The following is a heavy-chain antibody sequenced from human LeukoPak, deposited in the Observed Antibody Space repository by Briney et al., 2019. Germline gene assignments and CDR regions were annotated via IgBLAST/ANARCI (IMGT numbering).Heavy chain of an antibody. CDR2: ITWNSDTI. CDR1: GFTFDDYA. Sequence: PGGSLRLSCVASGFTFDDYAMHWVRQAPGKGREWVSGITWNSDTIDYADSVKGRFTISRDNAKNSLYLQMNSLRAEDTALYYCAKDTTYYYDSSGYDGFDIWGQGTMVTVSS. CDR3: AKDTTYYYDSSGYDGFDI. V-gene: IGHV3-9*01. D-gene: IGHD3-22*01. J-gene: IGHJ3*02.